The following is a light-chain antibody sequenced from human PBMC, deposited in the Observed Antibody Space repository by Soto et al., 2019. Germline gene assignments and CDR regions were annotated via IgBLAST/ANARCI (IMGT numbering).Light chain of an antibody. CDR3: SSYTSSSTYV. J-gene: IGLJ1*01. V-gene: IGLV2-14*01. CDR1: SSDVGGYNY. Sequence: QSALTQPASVSGSPGQSITISFTGTSSDVGGYNYVSWYQQHPGKAPKLMIYEVSNRPSGVSNRFSGSKSGNTASLNISGLQAEDEADYYCSSYTSSSTYVFGTGTKLTVL. CDR2: EVS.